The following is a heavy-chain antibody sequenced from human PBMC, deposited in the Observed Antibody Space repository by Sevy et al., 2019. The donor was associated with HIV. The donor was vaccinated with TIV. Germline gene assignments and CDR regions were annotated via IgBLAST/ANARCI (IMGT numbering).Heavy chain of an antibody. J-gene: IGHJ4*02. CDR2: IYYSGNT. CDR3: ARGQYSYGYWREFDY. V-gene: IGHV4-59*01. D-gene: IGHD5-18*01. CDR1: GGSISSFY. Sequence: SETLSLTCTVSGGSISSFYWSWIRQPPGKGLEWIGYIYYSGNTNYSPSLKSRVTISLDTSNNQFSLNLSSVTAADTAVYYCARGQYSYGYWREFDYWGQGILVTVSS.